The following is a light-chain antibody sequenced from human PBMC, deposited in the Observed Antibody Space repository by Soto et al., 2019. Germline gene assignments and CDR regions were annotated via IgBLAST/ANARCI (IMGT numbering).Light chain of an antibody. V-gene: IGKV3-15*01. CDR3: QQYDNWPWT. J-gene: IGKJ1*01. CDR1: QSISGT. Sequence: EVMLTQSSGTLSLSPWESATLSSRASQSISGTLAWYQQKPGQAPRLLIYGASTRASGFPARFSGSGSGTDFTLTISSLQSEDFAVYYCQQYDNWPWTFGQGTKVDI. CDR2: GAS.